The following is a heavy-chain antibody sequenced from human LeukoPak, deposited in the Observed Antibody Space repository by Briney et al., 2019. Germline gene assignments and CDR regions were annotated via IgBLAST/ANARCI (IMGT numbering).Heavy chain of an antibody. D-gene: IGHD6-19*01. CDR1: GGSVSSGSYY. CDR3: ARAPGYSSTTFYYYYGMDV. CDR2: IYYSGST. J-gene: IGHJ6*02. V-gene: IGHV4-61*01. Sequence: PSETLSLTCTVSGGSVSSGSYYWSWVRQPPGKGLEWIGYIYYSGSTNYNPSLKSRVTISVDTSKNQFSLKLNSVTAADTAVYYCARAPGYSSTTFYYYYGMDVWGQGTTVTVSS.